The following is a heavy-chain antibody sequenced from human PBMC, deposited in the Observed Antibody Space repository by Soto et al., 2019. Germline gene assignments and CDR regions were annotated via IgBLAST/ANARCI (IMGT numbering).Heavy chain of an antibody. CDR2: ISSSSSYI. CDR1: GFTFSSYS. V-gene: IGHV3-21*01. D-gene: IGHD6-13*01. Sequence: EVQLVESGGGLVKPGGSLRLSCAASGFTFSSYSMNWVRQAPGKGLEWVSSISSSSSYIYYADSVKGRFTISRDNAKNPLYQQMNSLRAEDTAVYYCASCGHIAAAGIDAFDIWGQGTMVTVSS. J-gene: IGHJ3*02. CDR3: ASCGHIAAAGIDAFDI.